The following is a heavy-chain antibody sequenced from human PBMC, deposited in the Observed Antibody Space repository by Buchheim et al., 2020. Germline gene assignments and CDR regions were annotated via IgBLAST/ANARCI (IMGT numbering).Heavy chain of an antibody. CDR1: GFTFSSYA. Sequence: EVQVLESGGGLVQPGGSLRLSCAASGFTFSSYAMSWVRQTPGKGLEWVSGISGVGANTYYADSVKGRFTTSRDNSTNTGYLQMHSLRAEDTALYYCATYKYSSSSDYYYGMDVWGQGTT. J-gene: IGHJ6*02. CDR3: ATYKYSSSSDYYYGMDV. CDR2: ISGVGANT. D-gene: IGHD6-6*01. V-gene: IGHV3-23*01.